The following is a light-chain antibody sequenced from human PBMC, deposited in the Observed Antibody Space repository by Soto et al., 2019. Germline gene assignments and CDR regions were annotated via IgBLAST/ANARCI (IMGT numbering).Light chain of an antibody. Sequence: QSVLTQPASVSGSLGQSITISCIGTSSNIGSYNLVSWYQHQPGKAPKIMIFEGSKRPSGVSNRLSGSRSGNTASLSFSGHQAEGGADYDCCSFAGPGTLDVVGTGTKVTVL. CDR1: SSNIGSYNL. CDR2: EGS. CDR3: CSFAGPGTLDV. V-gene: IGLV2-23*01. J-gene: IGLJ1*01.